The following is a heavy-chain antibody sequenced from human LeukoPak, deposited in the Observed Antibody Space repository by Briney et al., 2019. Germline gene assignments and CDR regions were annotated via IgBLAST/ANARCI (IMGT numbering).Heavy chain of an antibody. Sequence: PGRSLRLSCAASGFTFDDYAMHWVRQAPGKGLEWVSGISWNGGSIGYADSVKGRFTISRDNAKNSLYLQMNSLRAEDTALYYCAKSTRDDFWSGYYVDYWGQGTLVTVSS. J-gene: IGHJ4*02. V-gene: IGHV3-9*01. CDR1: GFTFDDYA. CDR3: AKSTRDDFWSGYYVDY. CDR2: ISWNGGSI. D-gene: IGHD3-3*01.